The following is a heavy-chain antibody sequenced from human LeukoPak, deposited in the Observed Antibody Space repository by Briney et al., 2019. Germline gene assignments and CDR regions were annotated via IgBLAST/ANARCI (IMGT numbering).Heavy chain of an antibody. CDR1: GGTFSSYA. Sequence: ASVKVSCKASGGTFSSYAISWVRQAPGQGLEWMGGIIPIFGTANYAQKLQGRVTMTTDTSTSTAYMELRSLRSDDTAVYYCARVPEPINWGVDYWGQGTLVTVSS. V-gene: IGHV1-69*05. J-gene: IGHJ4*02. CDR3: ARVPEPINWGVDY. D-gene: IGHD7-27*01. CDR2: IIPIFGTA.